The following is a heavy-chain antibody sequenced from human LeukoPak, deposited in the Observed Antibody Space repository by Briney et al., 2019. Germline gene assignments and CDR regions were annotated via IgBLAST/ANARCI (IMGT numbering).Heavy chain of an antibody. J-gene: IGHJ3*02. CDR2: ISSSSSYI. CDR1: GFTFSSYS. V-gene: IGHV3-21*01. D-gene: IGHD6-6*01. Sequence: PGRSLRLSCAASGFTFSSYSMNWVRQAPGKGLEWVSSISSSSSYIYYADSVKGRFTISRDNAKNSLYLQMNSLRAEDTAVYYCAKHSSSFLHDAFDIWGQGTMVTVSS. CDR3: AKHSSSFLHDAFDI.